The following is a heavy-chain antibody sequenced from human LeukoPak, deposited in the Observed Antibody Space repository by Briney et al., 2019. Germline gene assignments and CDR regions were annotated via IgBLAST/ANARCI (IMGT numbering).Heavy chain of an antibody. Sequence: SETLSLTCTVSGGSISRTSHYWGWIRQPPGKGLEWIGSVFYSGNTYYNPSLKSRVTTSVDTSKNQFSLKLSFVTAADTAVYYCARSSYGSGTLYNGIDVWGQGTTVTVSS. D-gene: IGHD3-10*01. J-gene: IGHJ6*02. CDR1: GGSISRTSHY. V-gene: IGHV4-39*01. CDR2: VFYSGNT. CDR3: ARSSYGSGTLYNGIDV.